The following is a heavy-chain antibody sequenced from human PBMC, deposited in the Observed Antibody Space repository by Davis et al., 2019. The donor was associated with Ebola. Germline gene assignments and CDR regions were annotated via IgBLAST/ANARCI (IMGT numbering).Heavy chain of an antibody. Sequence: GESLKISCAASGFTFSSCGMHWVRPAPGQGLEWVAVISYDGSNKYYADSVKGRFTISRDNSKNTLYLQMNSLRAEDTAVYYCAKVQSTYWGQGTLVTVSS. CDR1: GFTFSSCG. D-gene: IGHD5/OR15-5a*01. CDR3: AKVQSTY. V-gene: IGHV3-30*18. CDR2: ISYDGSNK. J-gene: IGHJ4*02.